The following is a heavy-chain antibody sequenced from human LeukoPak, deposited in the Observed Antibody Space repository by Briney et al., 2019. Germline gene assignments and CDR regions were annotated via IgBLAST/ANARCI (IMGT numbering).Heavy chain of an antibody. D-gene: IGHD2-8*01. Sequence: SETLSLTYALYGGSFSGYYWIWIRQPPRKRLEGIEEIYNSGSTNNNPSLKSRVTISVDSSKNQFSLKLSSVTAADTVVYYGARAGARIFYLTVWGQGTTVTVSS. J-gene: IGHJ6*02. V-gene: IGHV4-34*01. CDR1: GGSFSGYY. CDR2: IYNSGST. CDR3: ARAGARIFYLTV.